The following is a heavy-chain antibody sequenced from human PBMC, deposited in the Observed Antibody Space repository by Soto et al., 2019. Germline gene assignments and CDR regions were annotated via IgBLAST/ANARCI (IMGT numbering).Heavy chain of an antibody. CDR2: IYHSGST. J-gene: IGHJ6*02. V-gene: IGHV4-38-2*01. CDR3: ARVMRVATAYYYYYYGMAV. Sequence: SETLSLTCAVSGCFISSRYYWGWLRQPPGKGLEWIGSIYHSGSTYYNPSLKSRVTISVDTSKNQFSLKLSSVTAADTAVYYCARVMRVATAYYYYYYGMAVWGQGTTVT. CDR1: GCFISSRYY. D-gene: IGHD5-12*01.